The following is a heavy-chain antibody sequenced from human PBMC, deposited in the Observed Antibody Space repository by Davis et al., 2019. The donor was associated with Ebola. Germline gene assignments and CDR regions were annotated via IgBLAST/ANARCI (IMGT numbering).Heavy chain of an antibody. D-gene: IGHD1-14*01. Sequence: PSETLSLTCTVSGGSINYDYWSWIRQPPGMGLEWIGYIYSSGNTYYNPSLKSRGPISVDRPKNKFFLDLNSVTAADTAVYYCAIGVQPHRWFDPWGQGAKVTVSS. CDR1: GGSINYDY. V-gene: IGHV4-59*01. J-gene: IGHJ5*02. CDR2: IYSSGNT. CDR3: AIGVQPHRWFDP.